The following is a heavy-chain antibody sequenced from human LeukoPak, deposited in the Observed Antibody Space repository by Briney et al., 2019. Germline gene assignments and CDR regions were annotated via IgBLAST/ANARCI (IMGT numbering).Heavy chain of an antibody. CDR1: GDSIKTYY. CDR2: VYHRGTT. J-gene: IGHJ6*02. Sequence: PSETLSLTCTVSGDSIKTYYWSWIRQPPGKGLEWIGYVYHRGTTNYSPSLKSRVTISADTSKNQFSLKVTSVTAADTAVYYCARLNYYSYSLDVWGQGTTVTVSS. CDR3: ARLNYYSYSLDV. V-gene: IGHV4-59*08.